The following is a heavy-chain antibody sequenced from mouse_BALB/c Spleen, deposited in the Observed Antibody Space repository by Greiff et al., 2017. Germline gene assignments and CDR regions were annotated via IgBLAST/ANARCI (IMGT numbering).Heavy chain of an antibody. Sequence: EVKVVESGGGLVKPGGSLKLSCAASGFTFSDYYMYWVRQTPEKRLEWVATISDGGSYTYYPDSVKGRFTISRDNAKNNLYLQMSSLKSEDTAMYYCARDRRMITTSYWYFDVWGAGTTVTVSS. D-gene: IGHD2-4*01. CDR2: ISDGGSYT. CDR1: GFTFSDYY. CDR3: ARDRRMITTSYWYFDV. V-gene: IGHV5-4*02. J-gene: IGHJ1*01.